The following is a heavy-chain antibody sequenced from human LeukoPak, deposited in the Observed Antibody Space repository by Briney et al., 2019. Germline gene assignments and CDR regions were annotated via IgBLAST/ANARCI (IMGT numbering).Heavy chain of an antibody. D-gene: IGHD5-12*01. V-gene: IGHV3-7*01. CDR3: ARGSGLRSHFDY. J-gene: IGHJ4*02. CDR2: IKQDGSEK. Sequence: GGSLRLSCAASGFTFSSYGMSWVRQAPGKGLEWVANIKQDGSEKYYVDSEKGRFTISRDNAKNSLYLQMNSLRAEDTAVYYCARGSGLRSHFDYWGQGTLVTVSS. CDR1: GFTFSSYG.